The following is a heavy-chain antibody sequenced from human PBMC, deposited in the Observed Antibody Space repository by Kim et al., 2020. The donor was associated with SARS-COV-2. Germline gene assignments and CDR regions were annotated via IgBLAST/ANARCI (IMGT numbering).Heavy chain of an antibody. CDR1: GYSFTSYW. CDR3: ARSPDLGIRPDAFDI. Sequence: GESLKISCKGSGYSFTSYWIGWVRQMPGKGLEWMGIIYPGDSDTRYSPSFQGQVTISADKSISTAYLQWSSLKASDTAMYYCARSPDLGIRPDAFDIWGQGTMVTVSS. V-gene: IGHV5-51*01. J-gene: IGHJ3*02. D-gene: IGHD7-27*01. CDR2: IYPGDSDT.